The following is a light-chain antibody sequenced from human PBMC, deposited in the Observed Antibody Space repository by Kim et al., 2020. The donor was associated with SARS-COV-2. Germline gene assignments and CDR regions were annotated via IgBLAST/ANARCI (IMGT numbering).Light chain of an antibody. CDR3: QQFYTYPFT. Sequence: AIRMTQSPSSFSASAGDRVTITCRASQDINNNLAWYQQKPGIAPKLLTYTASTLQNGVPSRFSGSGSGTEFTLTISCLQSEDFATYYCQQFYTYPFTFGPGTKVDIK. J-gene: IGKJ3*01. CDR1: QDINNN. CDR2: TAS. V-gene: IGKV1-8*01.